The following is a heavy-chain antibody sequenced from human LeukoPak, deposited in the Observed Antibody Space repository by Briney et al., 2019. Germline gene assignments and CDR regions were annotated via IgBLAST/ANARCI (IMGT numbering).Heavy chain of an antibody. CDR3: VRDQDEDRGSTTFDR. CDR2: IKQDETEK. CDR1: GFTFSNFW. Sequence: PGGSLRLSCTASGFTFSNFWMGWVRQAPGKGLEWVANIKQDETEKFYLGSVKGRFTISRDNAKNLLYLQMNSLRAGDTAIYYCVRDQDEDRGSTTFDRWGQGTLVTVSS. J-gene: IGHJ4*02. V-gene: IGHV3-7*03. D-gene: IGHD1-26*01.